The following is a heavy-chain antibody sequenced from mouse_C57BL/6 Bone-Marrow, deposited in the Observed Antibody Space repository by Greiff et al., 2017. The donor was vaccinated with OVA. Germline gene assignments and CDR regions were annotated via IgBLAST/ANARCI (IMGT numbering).Heavy chain of an antibody. V-gene: IGHV1-15*01. CDR1: GYTFTDYE. J-gene: IGHJ4*01. CDR2: IDPETGGT. Sequence: QVQLQQSGAELVRPGASVTLSCKASGYTFTDYEMHWVKQTPVHGLAWIGAIDPETGGTAYNQKFKGKAILTADKSSSTAYMELRSLTSEDSAVYYGTRSYSNYYAMDYWGQGTSVTVSS. CDR3: TRSYSNYYAMDY. D-gene: IGHD2-5*01.